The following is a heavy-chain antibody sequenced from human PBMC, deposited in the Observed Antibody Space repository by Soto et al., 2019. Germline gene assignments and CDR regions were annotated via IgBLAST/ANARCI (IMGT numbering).Heavy chain of an antibody. CDR1: GFTFSSYV. CDR3: ASITMSAPHLDH. Sequence: PGGSLRLSCAASGFTFSSYVMHWVRQAPGKGLEWVAVIIYDGSNKYYADSVKGRFTISRGNSKNTLYLQMNSLRAEDTAVYYCASITMSAPHLDHWGQGTLVTVSS. J-gene: IGHJ4*02. D-gene: IGHD3-3*01. V-gene: IGHV3-30-3*01. CDR2: IIYDGSNK.